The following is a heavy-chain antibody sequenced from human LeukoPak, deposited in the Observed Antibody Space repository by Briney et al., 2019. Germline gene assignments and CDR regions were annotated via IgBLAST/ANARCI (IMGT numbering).Heavy chain of an antibody. CDR2: INPSGGST. CDR1: GYTLTSYY. V-gene: IGHV1-46*01. Sequence: ASVKVSCKASGYTLTSYYMHWVRQAPGQGLEWMGIINPSGGSTSYAQKFQGRVTMTRDTSTSTVYMELSSLRSEDTAVYYCARDPVLDSSGYYFDYWGQGTLVTVSS. D-gene: IGHD3-22*01. CDR3: ARDPVLDSSGYYFDY. J-gene: IGHJ4*02.